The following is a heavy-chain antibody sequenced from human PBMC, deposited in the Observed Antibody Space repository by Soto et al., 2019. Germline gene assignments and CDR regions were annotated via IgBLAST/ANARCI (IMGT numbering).Heavy chain of an antibody. CDR2: IIPIFGTA. J-gene: IGHJ4*02. Sequence: SVKVSCKASGGTFSSYAISWVRQAPGQGLEWMGGIIPIFGTANYAQKLQGRVTMTTDTSTSTAYMELRSLRSDDTAVYYCARVLLEVAGTLDYWGQGTLVTVSS. CDR1: GGTFSSYA. V-gene: IGHV1-69*05. D-gene: IGHD6-19*01. CDR3: ARVLLEVAGTLDY.